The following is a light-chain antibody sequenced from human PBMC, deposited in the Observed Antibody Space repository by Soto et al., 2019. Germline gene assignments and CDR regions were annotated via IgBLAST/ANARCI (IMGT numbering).Light chain of an antibody. CDR1: SSDIGRYNL. V-gene: IGLV2-23*01. CDR3: CSYAGSNTLR. Sequence: QSALTQSASVSGSPGQSITISCTGTSSDIGRYNLVSWYQQHPGKVPKVVIYEVSERPSGVSDRFSGSKSGNTASLTISGLQADDEAEYYCCSYAGSNTLRFGGGTKVTVL. CDR2: EVS. J-gene: IGLJ2*01.